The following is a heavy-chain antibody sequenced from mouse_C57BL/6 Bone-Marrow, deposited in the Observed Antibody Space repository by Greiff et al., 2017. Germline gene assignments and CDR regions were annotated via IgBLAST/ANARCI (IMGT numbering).Heavy chain of an antibody. V-gene: IGHV1-63*01. J-gene: IGHJ2*01. D-gene: IGHD2-3*01. CDR2: IYPGGGYT. CDR1: GYTFTNYW. Sequence: QVQLQQSGAELVRPGTSVKMSCKASGYTFTNYWIGWAKQRPGHGLEWIGDIYPGGGYTNYNEKFKGKATLTADKSSSTAYMQFSSLTSEDSAIYYCARYDGYPFDYWGKGTTLTVSS. CDR3: ARYDGYPFDY.